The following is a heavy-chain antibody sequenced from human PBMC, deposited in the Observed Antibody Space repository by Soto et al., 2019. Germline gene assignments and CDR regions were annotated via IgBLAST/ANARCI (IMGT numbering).Heavy chain of an antibody. D-gene: IGHD1-7*01. CDR1: GLTLSNYA. CDR2: MSGSSSTT. J-gene: IGHJ4*02. V-gene: IGHV3-23*01. CDR3: AKNQERELPRVIDF. Sequence: GSLGLSCATSGLTLSNYAMSWVRQAPGGGLEWVSSMSGSSSTTYYADSVRGRFTISRDRSKNTLYLQMSSLRAEDTALYYCAKNQERELPRVIDFWGQGTLVTVSS.